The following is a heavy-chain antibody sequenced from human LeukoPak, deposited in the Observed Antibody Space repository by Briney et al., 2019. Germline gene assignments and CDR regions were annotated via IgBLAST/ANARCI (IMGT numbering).Heavy chain of an antibody. CDR2: INHSGST. Sequence: PSETLSLTCAVYGGSFSGYYWSWIRQPPGKGLEWIGEINHSGSTNYNPSLKSRVTISVDTSKNQFSLQLNSVTPEDTAVYYCAXXXXXXXXXXCYRKYYFDYWGQGTLVTVSS. CDR3: AXXXXXXXXXXCYRKYYFDY. J-gene: IGHJ4*02. V-gene: IGHV4-34*01. CDR1: GGSFSGYY. D-gene: IGHD2-15*01.